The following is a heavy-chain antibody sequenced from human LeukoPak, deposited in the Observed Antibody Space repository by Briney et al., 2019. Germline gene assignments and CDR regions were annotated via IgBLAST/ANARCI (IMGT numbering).Heavy chain of an antibody. CDR3: ARLTTEYFDY. CDR2: ISGSSSYI. Sequence: RPGGSLRLSCAASGFTFSSYSMNWVRQAPGKGLEWVSSISGSSSYIYYADSVKGRFTISRDNAKNSLYLQMNSLRAEDTAVYYCARLTTEYFDYWGQGTLVTVSS. CDR1: GFTFSSYS. J-gene: IGHJ4*02. D-gene: IGHD4-17*01. V-gene: IGHV3-21*01.